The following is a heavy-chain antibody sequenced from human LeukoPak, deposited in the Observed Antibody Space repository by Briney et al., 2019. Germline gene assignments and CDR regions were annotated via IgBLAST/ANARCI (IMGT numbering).Heavy chain of an antibody. J-gene: IGHJ4*02. CDR3: ARAGILLPFVANFDY. CDR2: LYYSGST. CDR1: GGSISGYY. V-gene: IGHV4-59*01. Sequence: SETLSLTCTVSGGSISGYYWSWVRQPPGKGLEWIGCLYYSGSTYYNPSLNSRVTLSLYTSQNQFSLKLSSVTAADTAVYYCARAGILLPFVANFDYWGQGTLVTVSS. D-gene: IGHD2-21*01.